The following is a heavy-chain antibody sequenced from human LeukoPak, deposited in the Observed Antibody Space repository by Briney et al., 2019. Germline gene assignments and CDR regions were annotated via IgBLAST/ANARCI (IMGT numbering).Heavy chain of an antibody. CDR3: ARDGAVTGSYNWFDP. CDR2: INGNTGDT. V-gene: IGHV1-2*02. J-gene: IGHJ5*02. CDR1: VYTLTGYY. Sequence: GASVKVSCKASVYTLTGYYMHWGRQAPGQELEWMGWINGNTGDTRYAEKFQGRVTMTRDTSINTAYMELRSLTSDYSADYYCARDGAVTGSYNWFDPWGQGNLVTVSS. D-gene: IGHD2-21*02.